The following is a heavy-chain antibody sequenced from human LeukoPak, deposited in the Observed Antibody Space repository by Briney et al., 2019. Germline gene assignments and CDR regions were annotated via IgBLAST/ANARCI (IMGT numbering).Heavy chain of an antibody. CDR1: GFTFSSYS. CDR2: ISSSSSYI. Sequence: KAGGSLRLSCAASGFTFSSYSMNWVRQAPGKGLEWVSSISSSSSYIYYADSVKGRFTISRDNAKNSLYLQMNSLRAEDTAVYYCAREEDEALDYWGQGTLVTVSS. D-gene: IGHD2-15*01. CDR3: AREEDEALDY. J-gene: IGHJ4*02. V-gene: IGHV3-21*01.